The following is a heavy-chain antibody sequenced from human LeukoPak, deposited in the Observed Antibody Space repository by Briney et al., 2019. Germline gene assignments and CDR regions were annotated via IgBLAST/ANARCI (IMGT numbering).Heavy chain of an antibody. Sequence: QPGGSLRLSCAASGFTFSSYEMNWVRQAPGKGLEWVSYISSSGSTIYYADSVKGRFTISRDNAKNSLYPQMNSLRAEDTAVYYCARQELLGVFDYWGQGTLVTVSS. CDR2: ISSSGSTI. D-gene: IGHD1-26*01. J-gene: IGHJ4*02. V-gene: IGHV3-48*03. CDR3: ARQELLGVFDY. CDR1: GFTFSSYE.